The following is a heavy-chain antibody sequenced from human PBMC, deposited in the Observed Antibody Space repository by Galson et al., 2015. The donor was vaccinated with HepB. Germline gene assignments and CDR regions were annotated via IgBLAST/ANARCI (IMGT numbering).Heavy chain of an antibody. Sequence: SLRLSCAASGFTISDYGIDWVCLPPGKGLEWVSGIGSSGTIYYTDSVKGRFTISRDNSKNTVYLQMDSLSAEDTAQYYCAVNMRRGTSDYWGQGTLVTVSS. D-gene: IGHD1-1*01. V-gene: IGHV3-23*01. CDR2: IGSSGTI. J-gene: IGHJ4*02. CDR1: GFTISDYG. CDR3: AVNMRRGTSDY.